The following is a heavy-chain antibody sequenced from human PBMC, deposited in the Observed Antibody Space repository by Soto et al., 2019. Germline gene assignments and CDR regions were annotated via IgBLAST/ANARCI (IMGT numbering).Heavy chain of an antibody. J-gene: IGHJ4*02. D-gene: IGHD3-10*01. CDR3: ARDLNPKYGPGSLHGFFDY. CDR1: GYTFTDHF. CDR2: INTNNGGT. Sequence: ASVKVSCKVSGYTFTDHFIHWVRQAPGQGLEWMGWINTNNGGTKLAEKFQGRVTMTRDTSITTVYMELSRLRSDDTAVYYCARDLNPKYGPGSLHGFFDYWGQGTLVTVSS. V-gene: IGHV1-2*02.